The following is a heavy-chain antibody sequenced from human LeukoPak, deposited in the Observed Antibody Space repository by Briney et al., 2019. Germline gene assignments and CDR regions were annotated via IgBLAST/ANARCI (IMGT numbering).Heavy chain of an antibody. CDR2: INHSGST. D-gene: IGHD3-10*01. CDR1: GGSFSGYY. CDR3: AREGGSGSYYPRAL. Sequence: SETLSLTCAVYGGSFSGYYWSWIRQPPGKGLEWIGEINHSGSTNYNPSLKSRVTISVDTSKNQFSLKLSSVTAADTAVYYCAREGGSGSYYPRALWGQGTMVTASS. V-gene: IGHV4-34*01. J-gene: IGHJ3*01.